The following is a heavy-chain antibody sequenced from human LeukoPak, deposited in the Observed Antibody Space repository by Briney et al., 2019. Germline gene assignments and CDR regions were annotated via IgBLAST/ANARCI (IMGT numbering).Heavy chain of an antibody. Sequence: PSETLSLTCAVYGGSFSGYYWSWIRQPAGKGLEWIGRIYTRGSTDYNPSLKSRVTISPDKSKNQFSLTLTSVTAADTAVYFCARAPLSGTYYTDAFDIWGQGTMVTVSS. CDR2: IYTRGST. CDR1: GGSFSGYY. V-gene: IGHV4-59*10. J-gene: IGHJ3*02. CDR3: ARAPLSGTYYTDAFDI. D-gene: IGHD1-26*01.